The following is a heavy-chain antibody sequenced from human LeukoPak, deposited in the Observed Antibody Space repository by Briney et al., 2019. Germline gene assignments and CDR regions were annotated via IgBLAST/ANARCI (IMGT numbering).Heavy chain of an antibody. D-gene: IGHD3-10*01. CDR2: IYTSGST. J-gene: IGHJ4*02. Sequence: PSQTLSLTCTVSGGSISSGSYYWSWIRQPAGKGLEWIGRIYTSGSTNYNPSLKSRVTISVDTSKNQFSLKLSSVTAADTAVYYCAREGKEQDYYGSGSFDYWGQGTLVTVSS. V-gene: IGHV4-61*02. CDR1: GGSISSGSYY. CDR3: AREGKEQDYYGSGSFDY.